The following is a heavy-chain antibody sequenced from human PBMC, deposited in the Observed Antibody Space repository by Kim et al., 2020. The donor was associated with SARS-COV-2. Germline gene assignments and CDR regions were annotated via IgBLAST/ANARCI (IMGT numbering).Heavy chain of an antibody. CDR2: TP. J-gene: IGHJ5*02. CDR3: ARGGENWFDP. Sequence: TPTSHPSPKLRVTLSVDTSKNQFSLKLSSVTAADTAVYYCARGGENWFDPWGQGTLVTVSS. V-gene: IGHV4-34*01.